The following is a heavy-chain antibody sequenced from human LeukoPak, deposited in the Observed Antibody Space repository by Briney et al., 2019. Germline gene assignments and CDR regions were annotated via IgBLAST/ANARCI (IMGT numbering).Heavy chain of an antibody. CDR1: GGTFSSYA. Sequence: ASVKVSCKASGGTFSSYAISWVRQAPGQGLEWMGGIIPIFGTANYAQKFQGRVTITADESTSTAYMELSSLRSEDTAVYYCARSRKDNRVAFDIWGQGTMVTVSS. CDR2: IIPIFGTA. CDR3: ARSRKDNRVAFDI. V-gene: IGHV1-69*01. D-gene: IGHD2-15*01. J-gene: IGHJ3*02.